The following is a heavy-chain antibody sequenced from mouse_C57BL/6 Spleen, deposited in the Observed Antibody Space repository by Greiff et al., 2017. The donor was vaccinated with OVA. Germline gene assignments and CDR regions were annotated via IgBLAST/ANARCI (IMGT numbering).Heavy chain of an antibody. CDR1: GFSLTGYG. V-gene: IGHV2-5*01. Sequence: QVQLKQSGPGLVQPSQSLSITCTVSGFSLTGYGVHWVRQSPGKGLEWLGVIWRGGSTDYNAAFMSRLSITKDNSKSKVFFKMNSLQADDTAIYYCAKTPIGTTTGYAMDYWGQGTSVTVSS. CDR2: IWRGGST. J-gene: IGHJ4*01. CDR3: AKTPIGTTTGYAMDY. D-gene: IGHD2-14*01.